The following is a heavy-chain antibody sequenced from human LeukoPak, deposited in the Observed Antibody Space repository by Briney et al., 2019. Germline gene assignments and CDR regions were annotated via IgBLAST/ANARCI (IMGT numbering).Heavy chain of an antibody. J-gene: IGHJ4*02. CDR3: GRDRYSSGYSDY. D-gene: IGHD2-21*01. CDR1: GFTFNSYA. Sequence: GGSLILSCVASGFTFNSYAMHWVRQAPGKGLEWVALIWFDGTNKYYADSVKGRFTISRDNSKNTLYLQLNSLRAEDTAVYFCGRDRYSSGYSDYWGQGTLVTVSS. CDR2: IWFDGTNK. V-gene: IGHV3-33*01.